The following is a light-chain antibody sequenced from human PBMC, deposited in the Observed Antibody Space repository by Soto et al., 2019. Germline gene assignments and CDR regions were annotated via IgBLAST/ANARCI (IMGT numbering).Light chain of an antibody. CDR2: GAS. V-gene: IGKV3-15*01. J-gene: IGKJ1*01. CDR3: QQYHNAGST. Sequence: IVMTQSPATLSVSPGGRASLSCRASPSVSNNLAWYQQKPGQAPRLLIYGASTRAAGIPGRFSGSGSGTEFTLIISSLQSDYFAVYYCQQYHNAGSTFGQGTKVEI. CDR1: PSVSNN.